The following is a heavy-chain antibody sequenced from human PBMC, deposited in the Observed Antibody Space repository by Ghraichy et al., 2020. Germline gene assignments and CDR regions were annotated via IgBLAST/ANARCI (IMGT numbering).Heavy chain of an antibody. D-gene: IGHD2-21*02. CDR2: IYYSGST. V-gene: IGHV4-59*01. CDR1: GGSISSYY. Sequence: SETLSLTCTVSGGSISSYYWSWIRQPPGKGLEWIGYIYYSGSTNYNPSLKSRVTISVDTSKNQFSLKLSSVTAADTAVYYCARVGDERYFDLWGRGTLVTVSS. CDR3: ARVGDERYFDL. J-gene: IGHJ2*01.